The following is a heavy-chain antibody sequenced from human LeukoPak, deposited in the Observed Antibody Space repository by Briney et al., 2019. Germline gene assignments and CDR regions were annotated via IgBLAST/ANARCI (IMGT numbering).Heavy chain of an antibody. CDR2: IRLDGSNK. J-gene: IGHJ6*03. D-gene: IGHD1-7*01. Sequence: PGGSLRLSCAASAFTFNNYGMHWVRQAPGEGLEWVAFIRLDGSNKYYIDSVKGRFTISRDKSKNTLYLQMNSLRTEDTGVCYCAKDGLNCNWAHYCYMDVWGGGTTVTVSS. V-gene: IGHV3-30*02. CDR3: AKDGLNCNWAHYCYMDV. CDR1: AFTFNNYG.